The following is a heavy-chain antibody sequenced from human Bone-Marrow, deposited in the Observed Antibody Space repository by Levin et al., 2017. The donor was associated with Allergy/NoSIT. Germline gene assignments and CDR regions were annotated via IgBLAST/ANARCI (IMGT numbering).Heavy chain of an antibody. Sequence: SETLSLTCTVSGGSISGYYWSWVRQPPGKGLEWVGHIFYSGSTNYNPSLKSRVTISLNTSKNQFSLNLTSVTAADTAFYYCARSVAGEFDYWGQGTLVTVSS. CDR3: ARSVAGEFDY. V-gene: IGHV4-59*01. CDR2: IFYSGST. D-gene: IGHD3-10*01. J-gene: IGHJ4*02. CDR1: GGSISGYY.